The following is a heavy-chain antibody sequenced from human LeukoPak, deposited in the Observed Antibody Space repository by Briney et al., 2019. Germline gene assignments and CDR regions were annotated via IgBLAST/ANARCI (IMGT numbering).Heavy chain of an antibody. CDR2: ISGSGGST. CDR3: AKGKNYYDSSAPPDY. D-gene: IGHD3-22*01. CDR1: GFTFSSYA. J-gene: IGHJ4*02. V-gene: IGHV3-23*01. Sequence: GGSLRLSCAASGFTFSSYAMSWVRQAPGKGLEWVSAISGSGGSTYYADSVKGQFTISRDNSKNTLYLQMNSLRAEDTAVYYCAKGKNYYDSSAPPDYWGQGTLVTVSS.